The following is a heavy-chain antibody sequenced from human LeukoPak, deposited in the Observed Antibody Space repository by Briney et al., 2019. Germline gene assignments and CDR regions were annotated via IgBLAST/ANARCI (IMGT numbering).Heavy chain of an antibody. CDR1: GLTFSSNW. J-gene: IGHJ4*02. Sequence: GGSLRLSCATSGLTFSSNWMHWVRQAPGKGLVWVSRINSDGSSTIYADSVKGRFTISRDNAKNSLYLQMNSLRAEDTAVYYCARGREDYWGQGTLVTVSS. CDR2: INSDGSST. V-gene: IGHV3-74*01. CDR3: ARGREDY.